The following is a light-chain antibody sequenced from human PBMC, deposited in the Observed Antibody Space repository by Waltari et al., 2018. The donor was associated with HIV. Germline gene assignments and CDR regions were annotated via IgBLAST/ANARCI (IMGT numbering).Light chain of an antibody. CDR2: AAS. J-gene: IGKJ3*01. CDR1: QRISNY. CDR3: QQSFTSFFT. V-gene: IGKV1-39*01. Sequence: DIQMTQSPSSLSASVGDSLTITCRASQRISNYLNWYQKKPGRAPKLLIYAASSLHSGVPSRFSGSGSGTDFTLTISSLQPEDFATYYCQQSFTSFFTFGPGTKVDIK.